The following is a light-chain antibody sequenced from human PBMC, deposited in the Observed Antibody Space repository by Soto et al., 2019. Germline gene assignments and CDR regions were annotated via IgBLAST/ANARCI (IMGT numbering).Light chain of an antibody. V-gene: IGLV1-40*01. Sequence: QSVLTQPPSVSGAPGQRVTISCTGSSSNIGAGYDVHWYQQLPGTAPKLLIYVNSNRPSGVPERFSGSKSGTSASLAITGLQAEDEADYYCQSYDSSLSVYVFGPGTKVTV. CDR2: VNS. CDR1: SSNIGAGYD. J-gene: IGLJ1*01. CDR3: QSYDSSLSVYV.